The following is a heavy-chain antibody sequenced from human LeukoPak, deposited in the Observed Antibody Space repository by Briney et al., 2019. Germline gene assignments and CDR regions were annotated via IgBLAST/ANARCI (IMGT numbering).Heavy chain of an antibody. J-gene: IGHJ4*02. Sequence: GGSLRLSCAPSGFKFSAYAMTWVRQAPGKGLEWVSTIVGSGESTYYTDSVKGRFTISRDNSKNWLYVQMNSLRAEDTAVYYCARDNSGYDKPFDYWGQGTLATVSS. D-gene: IGHD5-12*01. CDR2: IVGSGEST. V-gene: IGHV3-23*01. CDR3: ARDNSGYDKPFDY. CDR1: GFKFSAYA.